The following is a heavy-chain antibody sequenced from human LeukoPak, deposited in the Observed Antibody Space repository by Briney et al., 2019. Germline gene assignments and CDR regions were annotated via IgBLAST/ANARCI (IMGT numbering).Heavy chain of an antibody. Sequence: GGSLRLSCAASGFTFSSYAMSWVRQAPGKGLEWVSAISGSGGSTYYADSVKGRFTISRDNSKNTLYLQMNSLRAEDTAVYYCAKDSSRYDFWSGSTPYWSQGTLVTVSS. V-gene: IGHV3-23*01. CDR2: ISGSGGST. CDR1: GFTFSSYA. CDR3: AKDSSRYDFWSGSTPY. D-gene: IGHD3-3*01. J-gene: IGHJ4*02.